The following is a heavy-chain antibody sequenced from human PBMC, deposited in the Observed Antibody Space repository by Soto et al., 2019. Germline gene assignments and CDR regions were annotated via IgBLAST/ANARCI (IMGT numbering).Heavy chain of an antibody. Sequence: QVQLQESGPGLVKPSQTLSLTCTVSGGSLTFGNYYWSWIRQSPGKGLEWLGYMYYGGSTYYNPSLKSRVSISVDASKNQLSLKLSSVTAADSAVYYCARSAIPLYDSYYFDHLGPGTLVTVSS. V-gene: IGHV4-30-4*01. CDR1: GGSLTFGNYY. CDR2: MYYGGST. D-gene: IGHD3-22*01. J-gene: IGHJ4*02. CDR3: ARSAIPLYDSYYFDH.